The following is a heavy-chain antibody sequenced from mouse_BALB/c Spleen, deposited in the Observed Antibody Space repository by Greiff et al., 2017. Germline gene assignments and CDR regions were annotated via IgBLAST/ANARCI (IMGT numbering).Heavy chain of an antibody. D-gene: IGHD2-1*01. CDR1: GYTFSSYW. Sequence: QVQLKESGAELMKPGASVKISCKATGYTFSSYWIEWVKQRPGHGLEWIGEILPGSGSTNYNEKFKGKARFTADTSSNTAYMQLSSLTSEDSAVYYCASNGNAAWFAYWGQGTLVTVSA. V-gene: IGHV1-9*01. J-gene: IGHJ3*01. CDR3: ASNGNAAWFAY. CDR2: ILPGSGST.